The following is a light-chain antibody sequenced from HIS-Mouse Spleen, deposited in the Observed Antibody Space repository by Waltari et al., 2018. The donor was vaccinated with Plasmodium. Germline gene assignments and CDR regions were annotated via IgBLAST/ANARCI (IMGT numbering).Light chain of an antibody. Sequence: EIVLTQSPATLSLSPGERATLSCRARQSVSSYLAWYQHKPGQAPRLLIYDASNRATGIPARFSGSGSGTDFTLTISSLEPEDFAVYYCQQYNNWSFTFGPGTKVDIK. J-gene: IGKJ3*01. CDR2: DAS. CDR1: QSVSSY. V-gene: IGKV3-11*01. CDR3: QQYNNWSFT.